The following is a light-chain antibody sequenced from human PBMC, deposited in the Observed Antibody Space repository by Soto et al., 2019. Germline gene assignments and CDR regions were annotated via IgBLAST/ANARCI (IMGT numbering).Light chain of an antibody. CDR2: ASS. CDR1: QSLSRTY. CDR3: QGYGRSPLYT. J-gene: IGKJ2*01. Sequence: ESVLTPSPGTLSLSPGDRATLSCRASQSLSRTYLAWYQQKPGQAPRLLLYASSDRAPGIPDRFRGSGSGTDVTLTISRLEPEDFAVYYCQGYGRSPLYTFGQGNKLEIK. V-gene: IGKV3-20*01.